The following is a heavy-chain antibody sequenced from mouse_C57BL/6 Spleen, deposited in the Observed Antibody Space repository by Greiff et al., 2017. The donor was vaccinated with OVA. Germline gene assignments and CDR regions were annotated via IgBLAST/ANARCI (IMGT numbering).Heavy chain of an antibody. CDR1: GYTFTDYE. V-gene: IGHV1-15*01. J-gene: IGHJ3*01. CDR2: IDPETGGT. CDR3: TPFYYGSSGFAY. Sequence: QLVESGAELVRPGASVTLSCKASGYTFTDYEMHWVKQTPVHGLEWIGAIDPETGGTAYNQKFKGKAILTADKSSSTAYMELRSLTSEDSAVYYCTPFYYGSSGFAYWGQGTLVTVSA. D-gene: IGHD1-1*01.